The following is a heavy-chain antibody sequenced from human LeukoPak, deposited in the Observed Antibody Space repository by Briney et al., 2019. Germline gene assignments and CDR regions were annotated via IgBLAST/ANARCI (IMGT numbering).Heavy chain of an antibody. V-gene: IGHV4-28*06. D-gene: IGHD6-13*01. CDR2: IYYSGST. CDR3: ARKIAAPGNDAFDI. J-gene: IGHJ3*02. CDR1: GYSISSSNW. Sequence: SDTLSLTCAVSGYSISSSNWWGWIRQPPGKGLEWIGYIYYSGSTNYNPSLKSRVTMSVDTSKNQFSLKLSSVTALDTAVYYCARKIAAPGNDAFDIWGQGTMVTVSS.